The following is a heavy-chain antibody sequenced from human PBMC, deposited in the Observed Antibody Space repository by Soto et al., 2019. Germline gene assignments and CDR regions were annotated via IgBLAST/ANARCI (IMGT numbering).Heavy chain of an antibody. J-gene: IGHJ4*02. CDR1: GFTFSIYG. CDR2: VSLAGTVT. Sequence: GGSLRLSCVASGFTFSIYGMHWVRQAPGKGLEWVAVVSLAGTVTYYAESVKGRFTISRDNSKNTVYLQMNSLRAEDTALYFCANAWNYCGDNCYTYYFNYWGQGALVTVSS. D-gene: IGHD2-21*02. V-gene: IGHV3-30*18. CDR3: ANAWNYCGDNCYTYYFNY.